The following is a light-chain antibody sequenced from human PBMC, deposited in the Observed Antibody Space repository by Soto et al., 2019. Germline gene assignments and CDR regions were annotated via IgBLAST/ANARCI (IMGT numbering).Light chain of an antibody. CDR1: QSISSW. CDR2: KAS. J-gene: IGKJ1*01. Sequence: DIRVTECPSTLSASVGDRKTITCRASQSISSWLAWYQQKPGKAPKLLIYKASTLKSGVPSRFSGSGSGTEFTLTISSLQPDDFATYYCQHYNSYSEAFGQGTNVDNK. V-gene: IGKV1-5*03. CDR3: QHYNSYSEA.